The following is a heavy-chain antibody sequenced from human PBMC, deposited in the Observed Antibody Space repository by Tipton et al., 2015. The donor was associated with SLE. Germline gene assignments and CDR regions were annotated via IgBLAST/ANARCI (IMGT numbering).Heavy chain of an antibody. CDR3: ARATDWNLSPDV. J-gene: IGHJ6*03. Sequence: TLSLTCTVSGGSISSGGYYWTWIRQLPGKGLEWIGYTYYSGNTYYNPSLGSRLTISVDTSKDQFSLRLTSVTAADTAVYYCARATDWNLSPDVWGKGTTVTVS. D-gene: IGHD1-7*01. V-gene: IGHV4-31*03. CDR1: GGSISSGGYY. CDR2: TYYSGNT.